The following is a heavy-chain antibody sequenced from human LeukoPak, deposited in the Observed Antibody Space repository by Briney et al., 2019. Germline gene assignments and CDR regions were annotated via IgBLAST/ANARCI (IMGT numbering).Heavy chain of an antibody. CDR1: GYTFNIFG. V-gene: IGHV1-18*01. Sequence: ASVKVSCKASGYTFNIFGISWFRQAPGQGPEWMGWISAYDTSTDYSQNLQGRVTLATDTSTSTAYMELSSLRSEDTAVYYCARGYGSGSSYYYYGMDVWGQGTTVTVSS. CDR3: ARGYGSGSSYYYYGMDV. J-gene: IGHJ6*02. CDR2: ISAYDTST. D-gene: IGHD3-10*01.